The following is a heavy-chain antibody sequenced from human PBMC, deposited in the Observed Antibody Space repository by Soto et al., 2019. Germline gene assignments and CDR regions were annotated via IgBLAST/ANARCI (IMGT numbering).Heavy chain of an antibody. CDR2: MNPNSGNT. CDR1: GYTFTSYD. J-gene: IGHJ3*02. Sequence: GASVKVSCKASGYTFTSYDINWVRQATGQGLEWMGWMNPNSGNTGYVQKFQGRVTMTRNTSISTAYMELSSLRSEDTAVYYCARGIRVNIGYCSGGSCGYAFDIWGQGTMVTVSS. CDR3: ARGIRVNIGYCSGGSCGYAFDI. D-gene: IGHD2-15*01. V-gene: IGHV1-8*01.